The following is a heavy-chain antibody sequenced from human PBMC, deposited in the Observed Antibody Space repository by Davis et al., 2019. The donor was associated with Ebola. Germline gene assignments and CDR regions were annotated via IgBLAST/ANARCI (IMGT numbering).Heavy chain of an antibody. V-gene: IGHV1-3*01. CDR2: INAGNGNT. CDR1: GYTFTSYA. D-gene: IGHD3-22*01. J-gene: IGHJ5*02. CDR3: ARVIGLTVNWFDP. Sequence: ASVKVSCKASGYTFTSYAMHWVRQAPGQRLEWMGWINAGNGNTKYSQKFQGRVTITRDTYASTAYMELSSLRSEDTAVYYCARVIGLTVNWFDPWGQGTLVTVSS.